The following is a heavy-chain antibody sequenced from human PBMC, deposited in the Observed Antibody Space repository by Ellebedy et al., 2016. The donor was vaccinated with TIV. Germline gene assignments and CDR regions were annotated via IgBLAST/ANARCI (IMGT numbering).Heavy chain of an antibody. D-gene: IGHD6-13*01. Sequence: LRLSCTVSGGSISRGSYYWNWIRQYPGKGREWIGYTYYSGSTYYNPSFKSRVNVSVDTSKNQFSLKLSSVTAADTAVYYCARGKFAAAGIDYWGQGTLVTVSS. CDR3: ARGKFAAAGIDY. CDR1: GGSISRGSYY. V-gene: IGHV4-31*03. J-gene: IGHJ4*02. CDR2: TYYSGST.